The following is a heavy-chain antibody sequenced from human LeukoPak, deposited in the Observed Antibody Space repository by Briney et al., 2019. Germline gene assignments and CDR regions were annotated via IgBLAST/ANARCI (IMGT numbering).Heavy chain of an antibody. CDR2: ISYDGGHQ. J-gene: IGHJ6*02. CDR1: GFTFRDYG. V-gene: IGHV3-30*18. CDR3: AKDRRMMSAYYGMDV. D-gene: IGHD3-16*01. Sequence: GGSLRLSCEASGFTFRDYGVHWVRQAPGKGLEWVAVISYDGGHQYSADSVKGRFTLSRDNSKNTVYLQLNSLRAEDTAVYYCAKDRRMMSAYYGMDVWGQGTPVTVSS.